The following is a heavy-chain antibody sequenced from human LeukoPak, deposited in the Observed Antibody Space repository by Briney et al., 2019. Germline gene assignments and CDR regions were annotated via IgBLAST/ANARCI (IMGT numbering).Heavy chain of an antibody. Sequence: PSETLSLTCAVYGGSFSGYYWSWIRQPPGKGLEWIGEIYHSGSTNYNPSLKSRVTISVDTSKNQFSLKLSSVTAADTAVYYCARAKTFWSGYYQYYFDYWGQGTLVTVSS. CDR1: GGSFSGYY. D-gene: IGHD3-3*01. CDR3: ARAKTFWSGYYQYYFDY. V-gene: IGHV4-34*01. CDR2: IYHSGST. J-gene: IGHJ4*02.